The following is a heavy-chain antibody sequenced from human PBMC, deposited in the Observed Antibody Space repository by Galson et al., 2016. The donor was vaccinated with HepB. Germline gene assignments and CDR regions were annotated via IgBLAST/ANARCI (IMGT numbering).Heavy chain of an antibody. CDR3: AREGKGGFDI. Sequence: SLRLSCAASGFTFSNYWMSWVRQAPGEGLEWLVNIKQDGTQKDYEDSVKGRFTISRDNAKNSLYLQMNSLRVEDTAVYYCAREGKGGFDIWGQGTMVTVSS. D-gene: IGHD2-15*01. CDR1: GFTFSNYW. V-gene: IGHV3-7*01. J-gene: IGHJ3*02. CDR2: IKQDGTQK.